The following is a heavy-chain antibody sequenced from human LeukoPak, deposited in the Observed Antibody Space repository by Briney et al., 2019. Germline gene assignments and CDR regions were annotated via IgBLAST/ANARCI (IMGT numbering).Heavy chain of an antibody. D-gene: IGHD6-19*01. J-gene: IGHJ6*03. CDR1: GFTFSSYD. CDR2: IRYDGSNK. CDR3: AKGSKAVLFTRDHYMDV. Sequence: GGSLRLSCAASGFTFSSYDIHWVRQAPGKGLEWVAFIRYDGSNKYYADSVRGRFTISRDNSKNTLYLHMNSLRAEDTVVYFCAKGSKAVLFTRDHYMDVWGKGTTVTISS. V-gene: IGHV3-30*02.